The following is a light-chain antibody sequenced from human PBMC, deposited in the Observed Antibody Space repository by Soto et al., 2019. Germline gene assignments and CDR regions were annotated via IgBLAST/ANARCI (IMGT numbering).Light chain of an antibody. CDR2: ATS. CDR1: QRVSSSY. V-gene: IGKV3-20*01. J-gene: IGKJ1*01. Sequence: EIVLTQSPGTLSLSPGERATLSCRASQRVSSSYLAWYQQKPGQAPRLLIYATSNRATGIPDSFRGSGSGTDFTLTISRLGPEDFAVYYCQQYDTSPRTFGQGTKVDIK. CDR3: QQYDTSPRT.